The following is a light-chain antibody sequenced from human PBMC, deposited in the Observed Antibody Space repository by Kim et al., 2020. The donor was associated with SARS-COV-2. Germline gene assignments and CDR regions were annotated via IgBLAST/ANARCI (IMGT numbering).Light chain of an antibody. CDR3: QVWDSSSHHWV. V-gene: IGLV3-21*04. Sequence: SYELTQPPSVSVTPGKTARITCGGSNFGTKSVQWYQQKPGQAPALVIYYDSDRPSGIPERFSGSNSGDTATLTITRVEAGDEADYFCQVWDSSSHHWVFGVGTKVTVL. CDR2: YDS. CDR1: NFGTKS. J-gene: IGLJ3*02.